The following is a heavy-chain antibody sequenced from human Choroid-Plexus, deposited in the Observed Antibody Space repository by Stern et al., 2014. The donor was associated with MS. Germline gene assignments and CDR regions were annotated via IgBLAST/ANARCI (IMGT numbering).Heavy chain of an antibody. CDR3: ARDGDGYNPYYFDY. V-gene: IGHV1-18*01. D-gene: IGHD5-24*01. CDR2: ISGYNGNT. CDR1: GYTFTSYG. J-gene: IGHJ4*02. Sequence: QVQLVQSGAEVKKPGASVKVSCKASGYTFTSYGISWVRQAPGQGLEWMGWISGYNGNTNSAQKLQGRVTMTTDTSTNTAYMELRGLRSDDTAVYYCARDGDGYNPYYFDYWGQGTLVTVSS.